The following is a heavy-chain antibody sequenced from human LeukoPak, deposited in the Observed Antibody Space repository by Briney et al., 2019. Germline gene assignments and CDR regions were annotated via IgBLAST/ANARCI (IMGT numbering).Heavy chain of an antibody. CDR3: ARARLGYYDAYFDP. CDR2: ITSTSSHI. Sequence: PGGSLRLSCATSGFTFSDYSMTWVRQAPGKGLEWVSSITSTSSHINYADSVRGRFTISRDNAKNALFLQMTSLTDEDTALYYCARARLGYYDAYFDPWGQGTQVTVSS. J-gene: IGHJ5*02. D-gene: IGHD3-16*01. CDR1: GFTFSDYS. V-gene: IGHV3-21*01.